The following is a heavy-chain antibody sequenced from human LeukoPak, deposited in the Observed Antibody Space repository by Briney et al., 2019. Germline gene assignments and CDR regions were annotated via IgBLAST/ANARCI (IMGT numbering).Heavy chain of an antibody. J-gene: IGHJ3*02. Sequence: SVKVSCKASGGTFSSYAISWVRQAPGQGLEWMGGIIPIFGTANYAQKFQGRVTITTDESTSTAYMELSSLRSEDTAVYYCARDRLSGSYGAFDIWGQGTMVTVSS. CDR3: ARDRLSGSYGAFDI. CDR2: IIPIFGTA. D-gene: IGHD1-26*01. V-gene: IGHV1-69*05. CDR1: GGTFSSYA.